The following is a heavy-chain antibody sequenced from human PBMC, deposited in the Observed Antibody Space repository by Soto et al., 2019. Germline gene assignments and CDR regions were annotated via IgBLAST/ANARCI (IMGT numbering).Heavy chain of an antibody. CDR3: ARGYSSSWYRYWYFDL. Sequence: QVQLQQWGAGLLKPSETLSLTCAVYGGSFSGYYWSWIRQPPGKGLEWIGEINHSGSTNYNPSLKSRVTISVDTSKNQFSLKLSSVTAADTAVYYCARGYSSSWYRYWYFDLWGRGTLFTVSS. CDR2: INHSGST. D-gene: IGHD6-13*01. CDR1: GGSFSGYY. V-gene: IGHV4-34*01. J-gene: IGHJ2*01.